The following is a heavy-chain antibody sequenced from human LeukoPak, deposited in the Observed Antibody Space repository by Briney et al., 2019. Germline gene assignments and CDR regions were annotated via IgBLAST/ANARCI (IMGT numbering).Heavy chain of an antibody. CDR2: IYYSGST. V-gene: IGHV4-39*01. CDR1: GGSISSSSYY. D-gene: IGHD3-22*01. Sequence: PSETLSLTCTVSGGSISSSSYYWGWIRQPPGKGLEWIGSIYYSGSTYYNPSLKSRVTISVDTSKNQFSLKLSSVTAADTAVYYCARWGQNYYDSSGLDYWGQGTLVTVSS. CDR3: ARWGQNYYDSSGLDY. J-gene: IGHJ4*02.